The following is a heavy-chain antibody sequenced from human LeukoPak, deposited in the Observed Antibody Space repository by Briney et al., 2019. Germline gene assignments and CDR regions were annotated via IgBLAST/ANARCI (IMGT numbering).Heavy chain of an antibody. J-gene: IGHJ4*02. V-gene: IGHV4-31*02. D-gene: IGHD2-21*01. CDR1: GGSLSSGGYY. CDR2: IYHSGST. CDR3: ARMGHIVATEPKFDY. Sequence: SETLSLTSSVSGGSLSSGGYYWSSPRQRPEKGVELIGCIYHSGSTYSNQSLNSRVTISITTYKTPFSLKMRPVTATAKDVYYCARMGHIVATEPKFDYWGQGTLVTVSS.